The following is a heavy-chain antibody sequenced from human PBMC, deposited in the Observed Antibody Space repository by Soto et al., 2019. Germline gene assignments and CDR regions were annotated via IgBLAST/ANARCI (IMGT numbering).Heavy chain of an antibody. D-gene: IGHD1-26*01. Sequence: QVQLVKSGAGVKKPGSSVKVSCKASGGTFSSYAISWVRQAPGQGLEWMGGIIPIFGTANYAQKFQGRVTITADESTSTAYMELSSLRSEDTAVYSCARQGWELLSTWFDPWGQGTLVTVSS. CDR1: GGTFSSYA. J-gene: IGHJ5*02. CDR3: ARQGWELLSTWFDP. V-gene: IGHV1-69*01. CDR2: IIPIFGTA.